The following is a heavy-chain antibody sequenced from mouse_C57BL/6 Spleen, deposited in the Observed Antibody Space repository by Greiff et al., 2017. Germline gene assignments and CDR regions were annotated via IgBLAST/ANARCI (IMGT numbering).Heavy chain of an antibody. CDR1: GYTFTDYY. D-gene: IGHD2-3*01. CDR3: ARREGIYDGYLYYFDY. Sequence: EVQLQQSGPELVKPGASVKISCKASGYTFTDYYMNWVKQSHGKSLEWIGDINPNNGGTSYNQKFKGKATLTVDKSSSTAYMELRSLTSEDSAVYYCARREGIYDGYLYYFDYWGQGTTLTVSS. J-gene: IGHJ2*01. V-gene: IGHV1-26*01. CDR2: INPNNGGT.